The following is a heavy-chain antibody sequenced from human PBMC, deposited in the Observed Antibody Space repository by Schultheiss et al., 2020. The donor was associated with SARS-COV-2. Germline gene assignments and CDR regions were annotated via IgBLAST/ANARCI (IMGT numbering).Heavy chain of an antibody. Sequence: SQTLSLTCAVSGGSISSGGYYWSWIRQHPGKGLEWIGYIYYSGSTYYNPSLKSRVTISVDTSKNLFSLKLSSVTAADTAVYYCARAGYSYGTFDYWGQGTLVTVSS. D-gene: IGHD5-18*01. CDR3: ARAGYSYGTFDY. V-gene: IGHV4-31*02. CDR1: GGSISSGGYY. CDR2: IYYSGST. J-gene: IGHJ4*02.